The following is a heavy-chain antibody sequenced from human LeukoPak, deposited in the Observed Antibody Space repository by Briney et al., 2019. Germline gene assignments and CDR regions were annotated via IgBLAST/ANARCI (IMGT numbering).Heavy chain of an antibody. CDR2: INPNSGGT. Sequence: ASVKVSCKASGYTFTGYYMHWVRQAPGQGLEWMGWINPNSGGTNYAQKFQGRVTMTRDTSISTAYMELSRLRPDDTAVYYCARSYSSGLSDNRLYYYYGMDVWGQGTTVTVSS. D-gene: IGHD6-19*01. J-gene: IGHJ6*02. CDR1: GYTFTGYY. CDR3: ARSYSSGLSDNRLYYYYGMDV. V-gene: IGHV1-2*02.